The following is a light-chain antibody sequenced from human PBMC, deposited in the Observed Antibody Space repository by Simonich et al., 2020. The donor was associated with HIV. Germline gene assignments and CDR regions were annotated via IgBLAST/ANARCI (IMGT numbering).Light chain of an antibody. Sequence: EIVLTQSPATLSLSPGERATLPCRASQSVSSYLAWYKQKPGQAPRLLLYDASNRATGIPDRFSGSGSGTDFTLTISRLEPEDFAVYYCQQYGSSPVTFGGGTKVEIK. CDR2: DAS. CDR1: QSVSSY. CDR3: QQYGSSPVT. V-gene: IGKV3-20*01. J-gene: IGKJ4*01.